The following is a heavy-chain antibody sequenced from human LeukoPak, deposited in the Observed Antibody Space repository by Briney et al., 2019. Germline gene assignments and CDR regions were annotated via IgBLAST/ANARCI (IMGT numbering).Heavy chain of an antibody. CDR2: IRSDGSDT. V-gene: IGHV3-74*01. CDR1: GFTFSDTW. CDR3: ARDWFHAIDD. D-gene: IGHD2/OR15-2a*01. Sequence: GGSLRLSCAASGFTFSDTWMHWVRHAPGEGLVWVSRIRSDGSDTRYAESVKGRSTISRDNAKNTRYLQMNRLRAEDTAVYYCARDWFHAIDDWGQGTLVTVSS. J-gene: IGHJ4*02.